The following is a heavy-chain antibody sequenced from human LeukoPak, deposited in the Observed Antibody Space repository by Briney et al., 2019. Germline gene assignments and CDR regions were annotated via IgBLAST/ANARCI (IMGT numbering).Heavy chain of an antibody. CDR1: GFSFNAYW. CDR2: INPAGSET. V-gene: IGHV3-7*01. CDR3: ATFGLVAALDL. D-gene: IGHD5-12*01. J-gene: IGHJ4*02. Sequence: GGSLRLSCAASGFSFNAYWMAWVRQAPGTGLEWVANINPAGSETFHVDPVKGRFSISRDHAKNLVYLQMNSLRAEDAAVYYCATFGLVAALDLWGQGTLVTVSS.